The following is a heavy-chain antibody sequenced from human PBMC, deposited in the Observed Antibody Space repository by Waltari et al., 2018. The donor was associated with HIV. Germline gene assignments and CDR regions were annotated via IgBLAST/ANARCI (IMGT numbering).Heavy chain of an antibody. CDR1: GFTFTFYW. D-gene: IGHD3-10*01. V-gene: IGHV3-7*01. CDR2: INQAGTER. CDR3: ATTHGSGDYDNDFDY. Sequence: EVQLVESGGGWVQPGGSLTLTCEASGFTFTFYWLSWVRRAPGKGREWVANINQAGTERHYVDAVRGRFTISRDNDKTSVFLQMNSLTVEDTAVYYCATTHGSGDYDNDFDYWGQGTLV. J-gene: IGHJ4*02.